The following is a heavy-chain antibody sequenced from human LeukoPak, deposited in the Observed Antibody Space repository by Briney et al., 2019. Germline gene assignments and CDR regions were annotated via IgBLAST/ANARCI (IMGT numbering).Heavy chain of an antibody. V-gene: IGHV3-21*01. J-gene: IGHJ4*02. CDR2: ISSSSSYI. Sequence: GGSLRLSFAASGLTFSRDSMNGVRQAPGKGLEWVSSISSSSSYIYYADSVKGRFTISRDNAKNSLYLQMNSLRAEDTAVYYCARGKHISSWYDGGGGWYSDYWGQGTLVTVSS. D-gene: IGHD6-13*01. CDR3: ARGKHISSWYDGGGGWYSDY. CDR1: GLTFSRDS.